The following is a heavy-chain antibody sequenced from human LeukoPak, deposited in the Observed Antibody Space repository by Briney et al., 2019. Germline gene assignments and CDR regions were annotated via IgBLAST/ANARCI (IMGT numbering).Heavy chain of an antibody. CDR1: GLTFSNYW. D-gene: IGHD3-16*01. Sequence: PGGSLRLPCAASGLTFSNYWMHWVRQAPGKGLVWVSRINSEGSSTSYADSVRGRFTISRDNAKNTLYLQMNSLRAEDTAVYYYTSVLGDWGQGTLVTVSS. J-gene: IGHJ4*02. CDR3: TSVLGD. CDR2: INSEGSST. V-gene: IGHV3-74*01.